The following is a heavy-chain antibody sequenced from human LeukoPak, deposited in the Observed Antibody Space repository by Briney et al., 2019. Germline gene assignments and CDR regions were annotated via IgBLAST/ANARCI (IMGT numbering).Heavy chain of an antibody. CDR1: GGIFRNYA. CDR3: ARASRNYYDSSGIDAFDI. J-gene: IGHJ3*02. V-gene: IGHV1-69*05. CDR2: IIPISGTP. Sequence: LVKVSCKASGGIFRNYAISWVRQAPGQGLEWMGRIIPISGTPNYAQKFQGRVTITTDESTSTAYMELNSLRSEDTAVYYCARASRNYYDSSGIDAFDIWGQGTMVTVSS. D-gene: IGHD3-22*01.